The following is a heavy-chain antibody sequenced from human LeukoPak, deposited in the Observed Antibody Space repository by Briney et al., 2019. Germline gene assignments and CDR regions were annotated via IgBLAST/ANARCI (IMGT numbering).Heavy chain of an antibody. CDR1: GFTFDDYG. CDR2: INWNGGST. CDR3: ARRAVAGEFGLIDY. Sequence: GGSLRLSCAASGFTFDDYGMSWVRQAPGKGLEWVSGINWNGGSTGYADSVKGRFTISRDNAMNSLYLQMNSLRAEDTALYYCARRAVAGEFGLIDYWGQGTLVTVSS. V-gene: IGHV3-20*04. J-gene: IGHJ4*02. D-gene: IGHD6-19*01.